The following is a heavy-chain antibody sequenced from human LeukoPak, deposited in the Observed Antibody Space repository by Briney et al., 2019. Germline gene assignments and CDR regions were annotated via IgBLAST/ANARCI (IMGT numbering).Heavy chain of an antibody. CDR1: GDSIAATSYY. D-gene: IGHD3-9*01. V-gene: IGHV4-39*01. J-gene: IGHJ4*02. CDR2: MYYRGDA. Sequence: NPSEPLSLTCSVSGDSIAATSYYWAWIRQPPGKGLEWIGSMYYRGDANYDPSLQSRVTMSVDTSKNQSSLRLSSVTAADTAVYYCARRGDILTDYAFDYWGQGTLVTVSS. CDR3: ARRGDILTDYAFDY.